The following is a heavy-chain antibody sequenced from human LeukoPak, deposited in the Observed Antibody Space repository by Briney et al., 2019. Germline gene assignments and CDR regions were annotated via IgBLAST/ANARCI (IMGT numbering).Heavy chain of an antibody. Sequence: SQTLSLTCAISGDSVSSNSAAWNWLRQSPSRGLEWLGRTYYKSKLYNDYAVSVKSRITINADTSENQFSLQLKSVTPEDTAVYYCARDSGSYSSSYRFDSWGQGTLVTVSS. CDR3: ARDSGSYSSSYRFDS. V-gene: IGHV6-1*01. CDR1: GDSVSSNSAA. D-gene: IGHD6-6*01. CDR2: TYYKSKLYN. J-gene: IGHJ4*02.